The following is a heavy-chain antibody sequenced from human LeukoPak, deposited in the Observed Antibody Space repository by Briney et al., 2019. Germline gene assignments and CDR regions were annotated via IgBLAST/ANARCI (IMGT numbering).Heavy chain of an antibody. Sequence: GGSLKISGKGSGYSFSNYWIGWVRQLPGKGLGWMGIIYPGDSDTRYSPPFQGQVTISADKSISTAYLQWRSQKASDTAKYYCARHYYGYVWVSYGIDYWGQGTLVTVSS. J-gene: IGHJ4*02. CDR3: ARHYYGYVWVSYGIDY. V-gene: IGHV5-51*01. CDR2: IYPGDSDT. D-gene: IGHD3-16*01. CDR1: GYSFSNYW.